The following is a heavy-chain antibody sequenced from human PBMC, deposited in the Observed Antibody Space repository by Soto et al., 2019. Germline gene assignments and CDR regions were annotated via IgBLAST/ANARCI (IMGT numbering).Heavy chain of an antibody. V-gene: IGHV3-30-3*01. CDR2: ISYDGNKK. CDR3: ARDGERGYSYGYWFEP. Sequence: PGGSLRLSCAASGFTFSTYSMHWVRQAPGKGLEWVALISYDGNKKYYADSVKGRFTISRDNSKNTQYLQMNSLRAEDTAVFHCARDGERGYSYGYWFEPWGQRTLVTVSP. CDR1: GFTFSTYS. D-gene: IGHD5-18*01. J-gene: IGHJ5*02.